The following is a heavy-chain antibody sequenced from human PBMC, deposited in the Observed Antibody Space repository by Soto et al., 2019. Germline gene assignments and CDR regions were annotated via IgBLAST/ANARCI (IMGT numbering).Heavy chain of an antibody. Sequence: GASVKVSCKASGGTFSSYAISWVRQAPGQGREWMGGIIPIFGTANYAQKFQGRVTITADESTSTAYMELSSLRSEDTAVYYCARGYSYGTGFDYWGQGXLVTVSS. D-gene: IGHD5-18*01. CDR2: IIPIFGTA. J-gene: IGHJ4*02. CDR1: GGTFSSYA. CDR3: ARGYSYGTGFDY. V-gene: IGHV1-69*13.